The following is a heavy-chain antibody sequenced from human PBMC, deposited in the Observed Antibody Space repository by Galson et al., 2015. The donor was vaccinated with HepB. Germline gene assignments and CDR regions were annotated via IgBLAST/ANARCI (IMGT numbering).Heavy chain of an antibody. CDR3: AREGGGYCSSTSCYAVGATSGDYYYGMDV. J-gene: IGHJ6*02. Sequence: SVKASCKASGYTFTSYYMHWVRQAPGQGLEWMGIINPSGGSTSYAQKFQGRVTMTRDTSTSTVYMELSSLRSEDTAVYYCAREGGGYCSSTSCYAVGATSGDYYYGMDVWGQGTTVTVSS. D-gene: IGHD2-2*01. CDR2: INPSGGST. V-gene: IGHV1-46*01. CDR1: GYTFTSYY.